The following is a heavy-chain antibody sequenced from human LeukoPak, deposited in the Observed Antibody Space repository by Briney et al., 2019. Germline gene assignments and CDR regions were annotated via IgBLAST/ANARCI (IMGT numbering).Heavy chain of an antibody. CDR3: ASGRLHKSIRDD. J-gene: IGHJ4*02. V-gene: IGHV4-34*01. CDR2: INHSGST. Sequence: SETLSLTCAVYGGSSSGYYWSWVRHRPGRGLEWIGEINHSGSTNYNPSLKSRVTISVDTSKNQFSLKLSSVTAADTAVYYCASGRLHKSIRDDWGQGTLVTVSS. CDR1: GGSSSGYY. D-gene: IGHD4-11*01.